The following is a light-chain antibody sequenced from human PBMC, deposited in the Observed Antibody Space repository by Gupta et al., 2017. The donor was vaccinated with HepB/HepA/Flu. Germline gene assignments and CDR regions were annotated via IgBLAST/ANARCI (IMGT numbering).Light chain of an antibody. V-gene: IGLV3-25*03. CDR2: KDS. Sequence: PSVSVSPGQTARITCSGDALPKQYAYWYQQKPGQAPVLVRYKDSERPSGIPERFSGSSSGTTVTLTISGVQAEDEADYYCQSADSSGTYVVFGGGTKLSVL. J-gene: IGLJ2*01. CDR3: QSADSSGTYVV. CDR1: ALPKQY.